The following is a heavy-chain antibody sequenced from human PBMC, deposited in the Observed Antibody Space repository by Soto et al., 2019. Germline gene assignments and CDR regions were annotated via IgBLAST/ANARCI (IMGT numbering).Heavy chain of an antibody. Sequence: GGSLRLSCAASGFTFGAFDMHWVRQAPGKWLEWVAIISYDGSDYSYADSVKGRFTISRDNSKNTMYLQMNSLRPDDAAVYYCAKERTSRFFISQDAFDVWGQGTLVTVSS. CDR2: ISYDGSDY. D-gene: IGHD3-10*01. CDR3: AKERTSRFFISQDAFDV. V-gene: IGHV3-30*18. J-gene: IGHJ3*01. CDR1: GFTFGAFD.